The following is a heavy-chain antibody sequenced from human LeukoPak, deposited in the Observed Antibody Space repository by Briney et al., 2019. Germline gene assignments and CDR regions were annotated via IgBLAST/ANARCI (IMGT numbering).Heavy chain of an antibody. V-gene: IGHV4-61*02. CDR2: IYTSGST. Sequence: SETLSLTCTVSGGSISSGSYYWSWIRQPAGKGLEWIGRIYTSGSTNYNPSLKSRVTISVDTSKNQFSLKLSSVTAADTAVYYCARVRRVRGCSGGSCYSEFGYWGQGTLVTVSS. J-gene: IGHJ4*02. CDR1: GGSISSGSYY. CDR3: ARVRRVRGCSGGSCYSEFGY. D-gene: IGHD2-15*01.